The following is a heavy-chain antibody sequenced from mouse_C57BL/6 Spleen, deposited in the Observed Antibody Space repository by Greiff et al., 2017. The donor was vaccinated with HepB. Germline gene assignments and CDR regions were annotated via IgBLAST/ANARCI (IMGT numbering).Heavy chain of an antibody. CDR2: IWSGGST. D-gene: IGHD2-3*01. Sequence: VQLQESGPGLVQPSQSLSITCTVSGFSLTSYGVHWVRQSPGKGLEWLGVIWSGGSTDYNAAFISRLSISKDNSKSQVFFKMNSLQADDTAIYYCASYDGYYGYFDVWGTGTTVTVSS. CDR1: GFSLTSYG. V-gene: IGHV2-2*01. J-gene: IGHJ1*03. CDR3: ASYDGYYGYFDV.